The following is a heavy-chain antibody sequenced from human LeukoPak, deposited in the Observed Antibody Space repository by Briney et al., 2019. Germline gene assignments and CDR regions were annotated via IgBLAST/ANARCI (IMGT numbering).Heavy chain of an antibody. D-gene: IGHD3-16*01. V-gene: IGHV3-66*01. J-gene: IGHJ6*03. Sequence: GGSLRLSCAASGFTVSSNYMSWVRQAPGKGLEWVSVIYSGGSTYYADSVKGRFTISRDNSKNTLYLQMNSLRAEDTAVYYCARGIMTPYYMDVWGKGTTVTVSS. CDR2: IYSGGST. CDR3: ARGIMTPYYMDV. CDR1: GFTVSSNY.